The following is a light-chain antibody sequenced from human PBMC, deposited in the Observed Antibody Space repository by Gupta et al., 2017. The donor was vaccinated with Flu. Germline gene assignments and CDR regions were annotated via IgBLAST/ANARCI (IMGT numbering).Light chain of an antibody. V-gene: IGKV1-39*01. CDR2: AAS. CDR3: QQGHSSPPT. Sequence: DIQMTQSPSSLSASVGDRVTISCRASQNIGDSLNWYQQKPGKAPNLLIYAASRLDAGVPSRFSGSGSGSDFTLTISSVQPEDFSTYVCQQGHSSPPTFGQGTKLEI. J-gene: IGKJ2*01. CDR1: QNIGDS.